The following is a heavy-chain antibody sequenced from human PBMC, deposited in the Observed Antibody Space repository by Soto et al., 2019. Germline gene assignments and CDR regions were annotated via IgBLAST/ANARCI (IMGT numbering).Heavy chain of an antibody. CDR3: AREESRYYYDSSGANYYYGMDV. D-gene: IGHD3-22*01. CDR2: IDPSDSYT. V-gene: IGHV5-10-1*01. CDR1: GYSFTIYL. J-gene: IGHJ6*02. Sequence: GESLKISCTGSGYSFTIYLISWVRQMPGKGLEWMGRIDPSDSYTNYSPSFQGHVTISADKSISTAYLQWSSLKASDTAMYYCAREESRYYYDSSGANYYYGMDVWGQGTTVTVPS.